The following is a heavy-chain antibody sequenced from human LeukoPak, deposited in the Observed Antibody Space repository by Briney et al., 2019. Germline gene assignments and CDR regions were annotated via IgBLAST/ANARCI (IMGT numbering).Heavy chain of an antibody. V-gene: IGHV3-49*03. Sequence: SLRLSCTASGFTFGDYAMSWIRQAPGKGLEWVGLIRSKAYGETADYAASVKGRFTISRDDSKAIAYLQMNSLKTEDTAVYHCTRDRGAYNLYDYWGQGTLVTVSS. CDR1: GFTFGDYA. CDR3: TRDRGAYNLYDY. CDR2: IRSKAYGETA. J-gene: IGHJ4*02. D-gene: IGHD1-1*01.